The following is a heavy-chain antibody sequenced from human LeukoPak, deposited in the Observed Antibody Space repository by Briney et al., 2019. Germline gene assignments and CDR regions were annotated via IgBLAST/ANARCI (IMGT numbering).Heavy chain of an antibody. V-gene: IGHV4-59*01. J-gene: IGHJ4*02. CDR2: IYYSGST. CDR3: ARAGYYYDMDGGFDY. D-gene: IGHD3-22*01. CDR1: GGSISSYY. Sequence: PSETLSLTCTVSGGSISSYYWSWIRQPPGKGLEWIGYIYYSGSTNYNPSLKSRVTISVDTSKNQFSLKLSSVTAADTAVYYCARAGYYYDMDGGFDYWGQGTLVTVSS.